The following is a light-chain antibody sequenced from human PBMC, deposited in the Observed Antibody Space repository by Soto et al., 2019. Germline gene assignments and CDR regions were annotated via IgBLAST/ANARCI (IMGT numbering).Light chain of an antibody. J-gene: IGKJ1*01. CDR2: GAS. Sequence: VMTQAPATLSVSPGEGATLSCRASQTVNNNVAWYQLKDGQVPRLLIYGASTRATDIPARFSGSGSGTEFTLTISSLQSEDFAEYHWQQYNNWPQTFGQGTKVEIK. CDR3: QQYNNWPQT. CDR1: QTVNNN. V-gene: IGKV3-15*01.